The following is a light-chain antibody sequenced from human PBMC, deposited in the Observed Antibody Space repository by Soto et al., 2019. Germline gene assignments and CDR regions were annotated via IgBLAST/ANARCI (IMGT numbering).Light chain of an antibody. J-gene: IGKJ1*01. CDR2: AAT. Sequence: DIPMTQSPSSLSASVGDRVTITCRASQSISSFLNWYQQKPGEAPKLLIYAATSLHSGVPSRFSGSGSATDFTLTISSLQPEYFATYYCQQTYTTPRTFGQGTTVEI. CDR3: QQTYTTPRT. V-gene: IGKV1-39*01. CDR1: QSISSF.